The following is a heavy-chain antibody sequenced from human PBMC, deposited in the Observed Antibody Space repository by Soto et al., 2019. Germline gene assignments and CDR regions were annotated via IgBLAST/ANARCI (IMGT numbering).Heavy chain of an antibody. V-gene: IGHV4-34*01. CDR1: GGSFSGYY. CDR3: ARDQNGSGNYYARYLDY. Sequence: PSETLSLTCAVYGGSFSGYYWTWIRHPPETGLEWSGEINHSGSTNYNPSLKSRVTISVDKSKNQFSLNLSSVTTADTAVYYCARDQNGSGNYYARYLDYWGQGTLVTSPQ. J-gene: IGHJ4*02. CDR2: INHSGST. D-gene: IGHD3-10*01.